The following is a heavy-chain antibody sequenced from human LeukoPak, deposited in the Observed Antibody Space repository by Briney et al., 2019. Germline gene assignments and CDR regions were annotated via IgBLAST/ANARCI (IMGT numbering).Heavy chain of an antibody. V-gene: IGHV4-4*07. D-gene: IGHD4-17*01. J-gene: IGHJ6*03. CDR3: ARVAGGDYGDPAYYYYYYMDV. CDR1: GGSISSNY. CDR2: ISASGST. Sequence: SETLSLTCTVSGGSISSNYWSWIRQPAGKGLEWIGRISASGSTNYNPSLKSRVTMSVDTSKNQFSLKLSSVTAADTAVYYCARVAGGDYGDPAYYYYYYMDVWGKGTTVTISS.